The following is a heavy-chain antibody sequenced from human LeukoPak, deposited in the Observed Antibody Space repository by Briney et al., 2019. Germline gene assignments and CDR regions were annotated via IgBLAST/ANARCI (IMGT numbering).Heavy chain of an antibody. J-gene: IGHJ4*02. V-gene: IGHV3-43D*03. Sequence: PGGSLRLSCAASGFTFDDYAMHWVRQAPGKGLEWVSLITWDGGNTYYADSLKGRFTISRDNSKNSLYLQMNSLRAEDAALYYCAKSKKGSAFAHFDFWGQGTLVTVSS. CDR3: AKSKKGSAFAHFDF. CDR2: ITWDGGNT. D-gene: IGHD3-10*01. CDR1: GFTFDDYA.